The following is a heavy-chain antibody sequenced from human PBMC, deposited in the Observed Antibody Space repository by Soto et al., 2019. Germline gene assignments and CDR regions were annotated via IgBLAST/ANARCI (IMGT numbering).Heavy chain of an antibody. CDR2: IYYSGST. V-gene: IGHV4-31*03. CDR1: GGSISSCGYY. J-gene: IGHJ5*02. Sequence: PSEPLSLNCTVSGGSISSCGYYWSWIRQHPGRGLEWIGYIYYSGSTYYNPSLKSRVTISVDTSKNQFSLKLSSVTAADTAVYYCARGLFTAGDNWFDPWGQGTLVTVSS. CDR3: ARGLFTAGDNWFDP.